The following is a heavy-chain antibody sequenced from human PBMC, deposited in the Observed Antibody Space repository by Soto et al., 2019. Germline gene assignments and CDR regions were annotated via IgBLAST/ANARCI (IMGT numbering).Heavy chain of an antibody. CDR2: IYYSGST. Sequence: PSETLSLTCTVSGGSISSSSYYWGWLRQPPGKGLEWIGTIYYSGSTYYNPSLKSRVTISVDTSKNQFSLKLSSVTAADTAVYYLSRHSQTRGSSWYTSWGQGTLVTISS. V-gene: IGHV4-39*01. CDR3: SRHSQTRGSSWYTS. CDR1: GGSISSSSYY. J-gene: IGHJ4*02. D-gene: IGHD6-13*01.